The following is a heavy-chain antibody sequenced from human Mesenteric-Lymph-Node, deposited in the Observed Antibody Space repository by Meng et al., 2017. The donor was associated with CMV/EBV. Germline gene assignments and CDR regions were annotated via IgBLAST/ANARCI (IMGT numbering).Heavy chain of an antibody. Sequence: GGSLRLSCAASGFSFSSYSIDWVRQAPGKGLEWVSHISTTSSTIYHADSVKGRFTISRDNAKNSLYLQMNSLRAEDTAVYYCASRTRGYYYGMDVWGQGTTVTVSS. V-gene: IGHV3-48*04. CDR2: ISTTSSTI. J-gene: IGHJ6*02. D-gene: IGHD1/OR15-1a*01. CDR1: GFSFSSYS. CDR3: ASRTRGYYYGMDV.